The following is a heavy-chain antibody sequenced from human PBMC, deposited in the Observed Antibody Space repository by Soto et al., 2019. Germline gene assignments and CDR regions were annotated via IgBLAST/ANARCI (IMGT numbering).Heavy chain of an antibody. Sequence: PSQTLSLTCAISGDSVSSNSAAWNWIRQSPSRGLEWLGRTYYRSKWYNDYAVSVKSRITINPDTSKNQFSLQLNSVTPEDTAVYYCARAWLTSYSSGRYYFDYWGKGTLVTVSS. D-gene: IGHD6-19*01. CDR3: ARAWLTSYSSGRYYFDY. J-gene: IGHJ4*02. V-gene: IGHV6-1*01. CDR1: GDSVSSNSAA. CDR2: TYYRSKWYN.